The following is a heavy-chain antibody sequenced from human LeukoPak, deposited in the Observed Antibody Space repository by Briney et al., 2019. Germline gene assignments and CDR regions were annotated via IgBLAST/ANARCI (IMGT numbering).Heavy chain of an antibody. Sequence: ASVKVSCKASGYTFTSYGISWVRQAPGQGLEWMGWISAYNGNTNYAQKLQGRVTMTTDTSTSTAYMELRSLRSDDTAVYYCARDDDIVVVPAAREGWFDPWGQGTLVTVSS. CDR2: ISAYNGNT. V-gene: IGHV1-18*01. J-gene: IGHJ5*02. CDR1: GYTFTSYG. D-gene: IGHD2-2*01. CDR3: ARDDDIVVVPAAREGWFDP.